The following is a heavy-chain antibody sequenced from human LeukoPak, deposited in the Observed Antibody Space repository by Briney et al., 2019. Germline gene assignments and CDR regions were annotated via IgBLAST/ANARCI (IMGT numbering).Heavy chain of an antibody. D-gene: IGHD6-13*01. V-gene: IGHV4-4*07. Sequence: PSETLSLTCTVSGGSISSYYWSWIRQPAGRGLEWIGRIYTSESPTYNPSLKSRVTMSLDTSKNQFSLKLSSVTAADTAVYYCARVSSSWYQDWYFDLWGRGTLVTVSS. CDR2: IYTSESP. J-gene: IGHJ2*01. CDR3: ARVSSSWYQDWYFDL. CDR1: GGSISSYY.